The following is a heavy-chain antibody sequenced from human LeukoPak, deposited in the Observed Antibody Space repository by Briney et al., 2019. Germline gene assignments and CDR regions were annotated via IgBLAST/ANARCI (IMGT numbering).Heavy chain of an antibody. D-gene: IGHD3-10*01. Sequence: SETLSLTCTVSGASIDSYYWSWIRQPARQSPEWIGRIHTSGTTNYNPAFKSRVIMSVDTSDKQFSLNVSSVTAADTAVYYCARMPPVRGVRNFYFYYYVDVWGRGTTVTVSS. CDR2: IHTSGTT. V-gene: IGHV4-4*07. CDR3: ARMPPVRGVRNFYFYYYVDV. J-gene: IGHJ6*03. CDR1: GASIDSYY.